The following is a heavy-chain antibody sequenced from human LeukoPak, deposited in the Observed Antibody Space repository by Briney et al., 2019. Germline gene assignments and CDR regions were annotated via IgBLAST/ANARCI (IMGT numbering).Heavy chain of an antibody. CDR2: IYYSGST. V-gene: IGHV4-39*07. D-gene: IGHD6-13*01. J-gene: IGHJ5*02. Sequence: SETLSLTCTVSGGSISSSSYYWGWIRQPPGKGLEWIGSIYYSGSTYYNPSLKSRVTISVDTSKNQFSLKLSSVTAADTAVYYCARDSSSLSGGWFDPRGQGTLVTVSS. CDR1: GGSISSSSYY. CDR3: ARDSSSLSGGWFDP.